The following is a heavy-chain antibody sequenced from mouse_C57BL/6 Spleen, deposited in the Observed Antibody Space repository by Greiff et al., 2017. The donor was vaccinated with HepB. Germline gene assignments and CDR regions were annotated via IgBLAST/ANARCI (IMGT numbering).Heavy chain of an antibody. CDR1: GFNINDYY. J-gene: IGHJ3*01. CDR2: IDPEDGET. Sequence: VQLQQSGAELVKPGASVKLSCTASGFNINDYYMHWVKQRPEQGLEWIGRIDPEDGETKYAPKFQGKATITADTSSNTAYLQLSSLTSEDTAVYYCARGNGSSYSWFAYWGQGTLVTVSA. V-gene: IGHV14-2*01. D-gene: IGHD1-1*01. CDR3: ARGNGSSYSWFAY.